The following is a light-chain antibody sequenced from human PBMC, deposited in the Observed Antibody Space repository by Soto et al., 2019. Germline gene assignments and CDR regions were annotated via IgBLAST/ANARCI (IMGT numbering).Light chain of an antibody. J-gene: IGKJ2*01. CDR2: DAS. Sequence: AIQVTQSPSSLSASVGDRVTITCRASLDIRNELDWYQQKPGKAPKRLIYDASTLQDWVPSRFSGSGSWTDFTLTISCLQSEDFATYYCQQYYSYPHTFGQWTKLEIK. CDR3: QQYYSYPHT. CDR1: LDIRNE. V-gene: IGKV1-6*01.